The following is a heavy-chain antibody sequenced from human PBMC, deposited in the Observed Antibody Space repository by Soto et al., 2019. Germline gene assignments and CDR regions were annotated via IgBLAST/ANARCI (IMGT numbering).Heavy chain of an antibody. V-gene: IGHV3-30*18. D-gene: IGHD2-2*01. CDR2: ISYDGSNK. CDR1: GFTFSSDG. CDR3: AKDRVVVVPALVGSLGY. Sequence: SGGSLRLSCAASGFTFSSDGMHWVRQAAGKGLEWVAVISYDGSNKYYADSVKGRFTISRDNSKNTLYLQMNSLRAEDTAVYYCAKDRVVVVPALVGSLGYWGQGTLVTVSS. J-gene: IGHJ4*02.